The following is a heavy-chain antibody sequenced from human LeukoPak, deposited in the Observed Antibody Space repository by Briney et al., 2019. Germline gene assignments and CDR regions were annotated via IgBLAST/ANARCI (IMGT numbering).Heavy chain of an antibody. Sequence: ASVKVSRKASGYTFTSYGISWVRQAPGQGLEWMGWMSAYNGNTNYAQNLQGRVTMTTDTSTSTAYMELRSLRSDDTAVYYCARGLARKGGIAAVWVGFDPWGQGTLVTVSS. V-gene: IGHV1-18*01. CDR1: GYTFTSYG. D-gene: IGHD6-13*01. J-gene: IGHJ5*02. CDR2: MSAYNGNT. CDR3: ARGLARKGGIAAVWVGFDP.